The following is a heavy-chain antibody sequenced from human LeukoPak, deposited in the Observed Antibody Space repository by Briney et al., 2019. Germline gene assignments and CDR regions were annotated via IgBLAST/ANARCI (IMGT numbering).Heavy chain of an antibody. D-gene: IGHD6-13*01. CDR2: IYSGGST. J-gene: IGHJ6*02. V-gene: IGHV3-66*01. CDR1: GFTVSSSY. CDR3: AREASSSYLYYYYGMDV. Sequence: GGSLRLSCAASGFTVSSSYMSWVRQAPGKGLEWVSAIYSGGSTYYADSVKGRFTISRDNSKNTLYLQMNSLRAEDTAVYYCAREASSSYLYYYYGMDVWGQGTTVTVSS.